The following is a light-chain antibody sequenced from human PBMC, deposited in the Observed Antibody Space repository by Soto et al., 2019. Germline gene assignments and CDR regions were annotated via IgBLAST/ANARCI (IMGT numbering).Light chain of an antibody. J-gene: IGKJ4*01. CDR3: EQHSNWPPRT. CDR2: DAS. V-gene: IGKV3-11*01. Sequence: EIVLTQSPATLSLSPGERATLSGRASQSVSSYLAWYQQKPGQAPRLLIYDASTRATGIPGRFSGSGSGTAFTLTISILEPEDLAVYYCEQHSNWPPRTFGGGTKVEIK. CDR1: QSVSSY.